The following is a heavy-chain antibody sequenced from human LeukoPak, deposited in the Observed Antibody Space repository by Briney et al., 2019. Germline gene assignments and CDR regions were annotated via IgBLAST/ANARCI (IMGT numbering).Heavy chain of an antibody. CDR3: VRVFRGFIRY. D-gene: IGHD3-10*01. J-gene: IGHJ4*02. CDR1: GGSISSYY. CDR2: IYYSGGT. V-gene: IGHV4-59*12. Sequence: SGTLSLTCTVSGGSISSYYWSWIRQPPGKGLEWIGYIYYSGGTNYNPSLKSRVTISVDTTKNQFSMKLRSVTGPDTALYYCVRVFRGFIRYWGQGTLVTVSS.